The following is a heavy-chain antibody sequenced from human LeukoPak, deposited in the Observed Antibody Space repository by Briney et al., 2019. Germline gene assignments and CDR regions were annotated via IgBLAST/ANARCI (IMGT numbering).Heavy chain of an antibody. D-gene: IGHD3-22*01. J-gene: IGHJ3*02. V-gene: IGHV4-4*07. CDR2: IYTSGST. CDR1: GGSISSYY. Sequence: PSETLSLTCTVSGGSISSYYWSWIRQPGGKGLEWIGRIYTSGSTNYNPSLKSRVTMSVDTSKNQSSLKLSSVTAADTAVYYCARDRYYDSSGPDAFDIWGQGTMVTVSS. CDR3: ARDRYYDSSGPDAFDI.